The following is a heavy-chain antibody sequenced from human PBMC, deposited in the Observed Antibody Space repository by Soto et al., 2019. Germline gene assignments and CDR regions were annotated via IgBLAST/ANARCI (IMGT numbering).Heavy chain of an antibody. J-gene: IGHJ4*02. CDR2: ISSSGSTI. CDR3: ARDEYSSSFDY. D-gene: IGHD6-6*01. Sequence: EVQLVESGGGLVQPGGSLKLSCAASGFTFSGSAMHWVRQAPGKGLEWVSYISSSGSTIYYADSVKGRFTISRDNAKNSLYLQMNSLRAEDTAVYYCARDEYSSSFDYWGQGTLVTVSS. CDR1: GFTFSGSA. V-gene: IGHV3-48*03.